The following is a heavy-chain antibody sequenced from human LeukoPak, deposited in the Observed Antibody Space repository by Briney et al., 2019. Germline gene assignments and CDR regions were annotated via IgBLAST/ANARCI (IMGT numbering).Heavy chain of an antibody. Sequence: PGGSLRLSCAASGFTFSSYAMHWVRQAPGKGLEWVAVISYDGSNKYYADSVKGRFTISRDNSKNTLYLQVNSLRAEDTAVYYCARGPKLSAAFDYWGQGTLVTVSS. D-gene: IGHD6-25*01. V-gene: IGHV3-30-3*01. CDR2: ISYDGSNK. J-gene: IGHJ4*02. CDR3: ARGPKLSAAFDY. CDR1: GFTFSSYA.